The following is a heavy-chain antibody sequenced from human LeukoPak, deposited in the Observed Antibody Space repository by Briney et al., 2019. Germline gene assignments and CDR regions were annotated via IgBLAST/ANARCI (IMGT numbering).Heavy chain of an antibody. J-gene: IGHJ6*02. CDR1: GFTFINYW. V-gene: IGHV3-7*01. CDR2: IKQDGSEK. Sequence: PGGSLRLSCAASGFTFINYWMSWVRQAPGRGLEWVANIKQDGSEKYFVDSVKGRFTISRDNAKNSLYLQMNSLRAEDTAIYYCARDDLITMIVVVPPRGYYGMDVWGQGTMVTVSS. CDR3: ARDDLITMIVVVPPRGYYGMDV. D-gene: IGHD3-22*01.